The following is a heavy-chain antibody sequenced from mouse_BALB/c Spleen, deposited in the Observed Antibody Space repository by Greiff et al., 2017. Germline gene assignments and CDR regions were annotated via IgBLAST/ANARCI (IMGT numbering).Heavy chain of an antibody. CDR2: ISYSGST. D-gene: IGHD2-10*02. J-gene: IGHJ4*01. V-gene: IGHV3-2*02. CDR1: GYSITSDYA. CDR3: ARGEYGNHPYAMDY. Sequence: EVQLQESGPGLVKPSQSLSLTCTVTGYSITSDYAWNWIRQFPGNKLEWMGYISYSGSTSYNPSLKSRISITRDTSKNQFFLQLNSVTTEDTATYYCARGEYGNHPYAMDYWGQGTSVTVSS.